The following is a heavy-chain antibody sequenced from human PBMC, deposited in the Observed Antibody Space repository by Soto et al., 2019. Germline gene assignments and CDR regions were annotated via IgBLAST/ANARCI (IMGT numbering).Heavy chain of an antibody. J-gene: IGHJ3*02. CDR1: GFSLSVST. CDR2: ILSKTNNYAT. D-gene: IGHD4-17*01. V-gene: IGHV3-73*01. Sequence: EVQLVESGGGLVQPGGSLKLSCAASGFSLSVSTIHWVRQASGKGLEWVGGILSKTNNYATTYAASVRGRFTFSRDDSENRAYLQMDSLRVDDMAVYYCASRDYGDYGGGGIDIWGQGTVVTVSS. CDR3: ASRDYGDYGGGGIDI.